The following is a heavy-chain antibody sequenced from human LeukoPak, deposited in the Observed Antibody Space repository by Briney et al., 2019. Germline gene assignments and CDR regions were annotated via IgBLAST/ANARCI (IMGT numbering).Heavy chain of an antibody. Sequence: PGRSLRLSCAASGFTFSSYAMHWVRQAPGKGLEWVAVISYDGSNKYYADSVMGRFTISRDNSKNTLYLQMNSLRAEDTAVYYCARGYVYFDYWGQGTLVTVSS. J-gene: IGHJ4*02. V-gene: IGHV3-30*04. CDR1: GFTFSSYA. D-gene: IGHD6-13*01. CDR2: ISYDGSNK. CDR3: ARGYVYFDY.